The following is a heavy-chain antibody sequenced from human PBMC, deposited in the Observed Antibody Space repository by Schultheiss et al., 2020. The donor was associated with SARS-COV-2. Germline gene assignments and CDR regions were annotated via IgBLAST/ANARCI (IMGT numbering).Heavy chain of an antibody. CDR2: IFYSGST. J-gene: IGHJ4*02. D-gene: IGHD3-22*01. CDR1: GGSFSDYY. Sequence: SETLSLTCAVYGGSFSDYYWSWVRQPPGKGLEWIGYIFYSGSTNYNPSLKSRVTISVDTSKNQFSLKLSSVTAADTAVYYCARGDSSGYYGFDSWGQGTLVTVSS. CDR3: ARGDSSGYYGFDS. V-gene: IGHV4-59*01.